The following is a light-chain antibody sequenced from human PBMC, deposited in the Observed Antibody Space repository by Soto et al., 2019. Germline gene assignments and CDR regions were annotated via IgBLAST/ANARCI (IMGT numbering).Light chain of an antibody. V-gene: IGLV2-23*02. CDR2: EVS. CDR3: CSYAGSRV. CDR1: SSDVGSYNL. J-gene: IGLJ1*01. Sequence: QSALTQPASVSGSPGQSITISCTGTSSDVGSYNLVSWYQQHPGKAPKLMIYEVSKRPSGVSNRFSGSKSGNTASLTISGLQAEDEADYHCCSYAGSRVFGTGTKLTVL.